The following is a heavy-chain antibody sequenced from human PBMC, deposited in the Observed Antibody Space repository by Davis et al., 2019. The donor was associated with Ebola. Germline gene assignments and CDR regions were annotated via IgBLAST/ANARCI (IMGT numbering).Heavy chain of an antibody. V-gene: IGHV1-8*02. CDR1: GGTFSSYD. Sequence: ASVKVSCKASGGTFSSYDINWVRQATGQGLEWMGWMNPNSGNTGYAQKFQGRVTMTRNTSISTAYMELSSLTIDDTAVYYCARGYSPKCRGGDCVNDFWGQGTLVTVST. D-gene: IGHD2-21*02. J-gene: IGHJ4*02. CDR3: ARGYSPKCRGGDCVNDF. CDR2: MNPNSGNT.